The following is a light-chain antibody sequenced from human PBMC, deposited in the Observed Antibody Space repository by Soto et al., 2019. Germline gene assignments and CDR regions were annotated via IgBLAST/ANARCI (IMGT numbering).Light chain of an antibody. J-gene: IGKJ5*01. Sequence: IHMTQAPSSLSASVLYRVTITCLASQSISSYLNWYQQKPGKAPKLLIYAASSLQSGVPARFSGSGSGTDFTLTISSLQPEDFVTYYCQQSYSTPITFGQGTRLEIK. V-gene: IGKV1-39*01. CDR3: QQSYSTPIT. CDR1: QSISSY. CDR2: AAS.